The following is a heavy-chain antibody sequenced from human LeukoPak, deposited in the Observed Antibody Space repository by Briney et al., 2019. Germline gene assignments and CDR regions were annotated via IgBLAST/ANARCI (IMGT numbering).Heavy chain of an antibody. CDR1: GGSISSSSYY. J-gene: IGHJ4*02. Sequence: SETLSLXCAVSGGSISSSSYYWGWIRQPPGKGLEWIGSIYYSGITYYNPSLKSRVTISVDTSKNQFSLKLSSVTAADTAVYYCARQGITMVRGITGDYWGQGTLVTVSS. CDR3: ARQGITMVRGITGDY. D-gene: IGHD3-10*01. V-gene: IGHV4-39*01. CDR2: IYYSGIT.